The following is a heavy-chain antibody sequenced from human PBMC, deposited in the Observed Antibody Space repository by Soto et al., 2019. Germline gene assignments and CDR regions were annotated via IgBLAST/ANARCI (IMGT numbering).Heavy chain of an antibody. Sequence: QVQLVQSGAEVKKPGASVKVSCKASGYTFTSYDINWVRQATGQGLEWMGWMNPNNGNTGYAQKFQGRVTMTRNSSISTAYMELSSLRSEDTAVYYCARQYYDFWSGYSDGMDVWGQGTTVTVSS. V-gene: IGHV1-8*01. CDR1: GYTFTSYD. D-gene: IGHD3-3*01. J-gene: IGHJ6*02. CDR3: ARQYYDFWSGYSDGMDV. CDR2: MNPNNGNT.